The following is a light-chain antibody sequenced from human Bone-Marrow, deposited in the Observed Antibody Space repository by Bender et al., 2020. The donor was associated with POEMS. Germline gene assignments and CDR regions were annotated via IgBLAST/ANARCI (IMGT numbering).Light chain of an antibody. CDR2: DVA. CDR3: SSYTRAYTWV. CDR1: TNDIGFYDY. Sequence: QSALTQPASVSGSPGQSITISCTGTTNDIGFYDYVCWYQQPPDKAPKLIIYDVAARPSGISGRFSGSKSGNAASLTISGLQTDDEATYFCSSYTRAYTWVFGGGTKVTVL. J-gene: IGLJ3*02. V-gene: IGLV2-14*03.